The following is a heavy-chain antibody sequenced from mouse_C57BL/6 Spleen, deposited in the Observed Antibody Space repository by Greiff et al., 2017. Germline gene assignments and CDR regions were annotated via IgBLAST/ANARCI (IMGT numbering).Heavy chain of an antibody. CDR1: GYTFTSYW. Sequence: QVQLQQPGAELVKPGASVKLSCKASGYTFTSYWMHWVKQRPGRGLEWLGRIDPNSGGTKYNEKFKSRATLTVDKPSSTAYMQLSSLTSEDAAVYYCAMLGGYYAMDYWGQGTSVTVSS. D-gene: IGHD3-3*01. J-gene: IGHJ4*01. CDR2: IDPNSGGT. CDR3: AMLGGYYAMDY. V-gene: IGHV1-72*01.